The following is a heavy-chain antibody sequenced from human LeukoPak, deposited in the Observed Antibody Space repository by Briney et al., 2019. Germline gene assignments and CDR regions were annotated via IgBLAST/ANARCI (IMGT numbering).Heavy chain of an antibody. V-gene: IGHV4-59*01. CDR1: GGSICSYY. CDR2: IYYSGST. J-gene: IGHJ5*02. D-gene: IGHD6-13*01. Sequence: SETLSLTCTVSGGSICSYYWSWIRQPPEKGLHWIGYIYYSGSTNYNPSLKSRVTISVDTSKNQFSLKLSSVTAADTAVYYCAREIAAAGRFDPWGQGTLVTVSS. CDR3: AREIAAAGRFDP.